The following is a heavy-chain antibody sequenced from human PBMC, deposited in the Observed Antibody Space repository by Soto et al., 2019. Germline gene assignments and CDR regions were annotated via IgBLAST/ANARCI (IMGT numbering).Heavy chain of an antibody. CDR1: GFTFSDHH. V-gene: IGHV3-72*01. D-gene: IGHD3-3*01. Sequence: EVQLVESGGGLVQPGGSLRLSCAASGFTFSDHHMDWVRQAPGKGLEWVGRARNKAHSYTTAYAASVKGRFTISRDNSKNTLYLQMNSLRVEDTAVYYCARDDFWSGYSFDYWGQGTLVTVSS. CDR2: ARNKAHSYTT. J-gene: IGHJ4*02. CDR3: ARDDFWSGYSFDY.